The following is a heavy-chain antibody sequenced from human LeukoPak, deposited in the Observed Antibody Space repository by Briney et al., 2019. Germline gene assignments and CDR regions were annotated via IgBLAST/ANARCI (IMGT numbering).Heavy chain of an antibody. V-gene: IGHV1-18*01. Sequence: ASVKVSCKASGYTFTSYGISWVRQAPGQGLEWMGWISAYNGNTNYAQKLQGRVTMTTDTSTSTAYMELRSLRSDDEAVYYCARDWLHCSGGSCYSAAPYYFDYWGQGTLVTVFS. D-gene: IGHD2-15*01. J-gene: IGHJ4*02. CDR2: ISAYNGNT. CDR1: GYTFTSYG. CDR3: ARDWLHCSGGSCYSAAPYYFDY.